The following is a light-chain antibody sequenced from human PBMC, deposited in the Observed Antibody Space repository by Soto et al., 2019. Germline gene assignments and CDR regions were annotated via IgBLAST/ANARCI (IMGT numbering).Light chain of an antibody. CDR3: QQYNTYSRT. J-gene: IGKJ1*01. V-gene: IGKV1-5*03. CDR2: KAS. CDR1: QSITTW. Sequence: DIQITQSPSTLSASVGDRVAITCRASQSITTWLAWYQHKPGKAPKLLIYKASSLQSGVPSRFSGSGPGTEFTLTISSLQPDDFATYYCQQYNTYSRTFGQGTKVDIK.